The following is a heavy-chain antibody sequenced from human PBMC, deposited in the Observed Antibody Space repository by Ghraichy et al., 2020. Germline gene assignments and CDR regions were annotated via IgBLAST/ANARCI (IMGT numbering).Heavy chain of an antibody. Sequence: TLSLTCSVSGASISRGGDYWSWIRQHPGKGLEWIGYIYYTGSTFYNPSLESRVSISVDTTKNQFSLKLTSVTAADTAVYYCARDYAGNSGADPWGQGTLVTVSA. CDR3: ARDYAGNSGADP. D-gene: IGHD4-23*01. CDR1: GASISRGGDY. CDR2: IYYTGST. V-gene: IGHV4-31*02. J-gene: IGHJ5*02.